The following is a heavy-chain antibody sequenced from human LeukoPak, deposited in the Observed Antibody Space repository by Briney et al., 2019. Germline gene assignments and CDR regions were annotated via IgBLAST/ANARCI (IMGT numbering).Heavy chain of an antibody. CDR3: ARHVLLWYGDLGYGMDV. CDR2: IYYSGST. CDR1: GGSISSGSYY. V-gene: IGHV4-61*01. D-gene: IGHD3-10*01. J-gene: IGHJ6*02. Sequence: SETLSLTCTVSGGSISSGSYYWSWIRQPPGKGLEWIGYIYYSGSTNYNPSLKSRVTISVDTSKNQFSLKLSSVTAADTAVYYCARHVLLWYGDLGYGMDVWGQGTTVTVSS.